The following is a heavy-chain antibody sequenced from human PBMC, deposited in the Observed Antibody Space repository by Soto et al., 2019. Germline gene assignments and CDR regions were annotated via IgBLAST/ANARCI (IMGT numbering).Heavy chain of an antibody. CDR2: MSAYSGNT. CDR3: ARGTSVTNDAFDI. D-gene: IGHD4-17*01. CDR1: GYTFTSYG. Sequence: GASVKVSCKASGYTFTSYGISWVRQAPGQGLEWMGWMSAYSGNTSYAQKFQGRVTMTRNTSISTAYMELSSLRSEDTAVYYCARGTSVTNDAFDIWGQGTMVTVSS. V-gene: IGHV1-8*02. J-gene: IGHJ3*02.